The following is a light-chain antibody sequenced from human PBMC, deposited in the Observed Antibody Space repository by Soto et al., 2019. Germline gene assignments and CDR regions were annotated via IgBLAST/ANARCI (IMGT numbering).Light chain of an antibody. V-gene: IGKV3-11*01. Sequence: EIALTPSPATLSLSPGERATLSCRASQSDSSYLVWYQQKPCQAPRLLIYDASSGATGIPARFSGSGSGTYFTLTISSLEPEDFAVYYCQQRSNGLTFGGGTKVDIK. CDR1: QSDSSY. CDR2: DAS. CDR3: QQRSNGLT. J-gene: IGKJ4*01.